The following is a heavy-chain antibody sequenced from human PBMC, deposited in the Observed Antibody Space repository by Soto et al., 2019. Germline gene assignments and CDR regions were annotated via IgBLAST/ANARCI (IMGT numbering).Heavy chain of an antibody. CDR2: ISGSGGST. V-gene: IGHV3-23*01. Sequence: GESLKISCAASGFTFSSYAMSWVRQAPGKGLEWVSAISGSGGSTYYADSVKGRFTISRDNSKNTLYLQMNSLRAEDTAVYYCAKDRIEQLVQLYMDVWGKGTTVTVSS. CDR1: GFTFSSYA. CDR3: AKDRIEQLVQLYMDV. J-gene: IGHJ6*03. D-gene: IGHD6-6*01.